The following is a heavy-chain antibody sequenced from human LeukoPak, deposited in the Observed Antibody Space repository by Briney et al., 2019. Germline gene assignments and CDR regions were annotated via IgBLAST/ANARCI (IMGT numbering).Heavy chain of an antibody. V-gene: IGHV4-59*01. CDR2: IYYSGST. Sequence: SETLSLTCTVSGGSISSYYWSWIRQPPGKGLEWIGYIYYSGSTNYNPSLKSRVTISVDTSKNQFSLKLSSVTAADTAVYYCARADTYYYGSGSYSPYYYYMDVWGKGTTVTISS. D-gene: IGHD3-10*01. CDR1: GGSISSYY. J-gene: IGHJ6*03. CDR3: ARADTYYYGSGSYSPYYYYMDV.